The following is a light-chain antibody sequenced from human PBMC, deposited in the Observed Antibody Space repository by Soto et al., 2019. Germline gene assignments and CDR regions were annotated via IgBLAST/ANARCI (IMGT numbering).Light chain of an antibody. J-gene: IGKJ5*01. V-gene: IGKV3-15*01. CDR3: QKYHSCPPIT. CDR2: GAS. Sequence: IVMTQSPATLSVSPGERATLSCRASQSASINLAWYQQKPGQPPRLLIYGASTRAAGIPARFSGSGSGTEFTLTISSLQSEDFAVYYCQKYHSCPPITFGQGTRLEIX. CDR1: QSASIN.